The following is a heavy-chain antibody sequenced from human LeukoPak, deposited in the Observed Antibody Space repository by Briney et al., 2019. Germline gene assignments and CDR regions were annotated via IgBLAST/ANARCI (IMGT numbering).Heavy chain of an antibody. D-gene: IGHD3-16*01. Sequence: ASVTVSCTASGYTFIRYAINWLRQVPGQGLEWMGWINMYTANPAYAQGFTERFVFSLDTSVSTAYLEISNLKAEDTAVYYCARHENDDDFDYWGQGTLVTVSS. CDR2: INMYTANP. CDR1: GYTFIRYA. CDR3: ARHENDDDFDY. J-gene: IGHJ4*02. V-gene: IGHV7-4-1*02.